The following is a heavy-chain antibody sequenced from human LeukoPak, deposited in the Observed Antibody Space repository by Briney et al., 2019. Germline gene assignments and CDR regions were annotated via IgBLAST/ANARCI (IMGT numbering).Heavy chain of an antibody. J-gene: IGHJ4*02. CDR3: ARVESWSSGWLWDY. CDR1: GGTFSSYA. CDR2: IIPILGIA. V-gene: IGHV1-69*04. Sequence: SVKVSCKASGGTFSSYAISWVRQAPGQGLEWMGRIIPILGIANYAQKFQGRVTITADKSTSTAYMELSSLRSEDTAVYYCARVESWSSGWLWDYWDQGTLVTVSS. D-gene: IGHD6-19*01.